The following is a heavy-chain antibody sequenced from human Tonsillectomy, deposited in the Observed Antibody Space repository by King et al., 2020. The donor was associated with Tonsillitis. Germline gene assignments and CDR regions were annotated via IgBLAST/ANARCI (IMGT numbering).Heavy chain of an antibody. Sequence: VQLVESGGGLVKPGGSLRLSCAASGFTFSNAWMSWVRQAPGKGLEWVGRIKSKTDGGSTDYAAPVKGRFTISRDDSKNTLYLQMNSLKTEDTAVYYCTTAGNWGSGDAFDIWGQGTMVTVSS. CDR2: IKSKTDGGST. J-gene: IGHJ3*02. V-gene: IGHV3-15*01. D-gene: IGHD7-27*01. CDR3: TTAGNWGSGDAFDI. CDR1: GFTFSNAW.